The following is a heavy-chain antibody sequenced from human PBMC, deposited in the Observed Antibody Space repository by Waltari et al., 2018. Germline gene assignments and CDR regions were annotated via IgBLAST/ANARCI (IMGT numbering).Heavy chain of an antibody. CDR2: IYYSGST. D-gene: IGHD3-10*01. CDR3: ARARNYYGSGSLFDY. V-gene: IGHV4-59*01. J-gene: IGHJ4*02. Sequence: QVQLQESGPGLVKPSETLSLTCTVSGGSISSYYWSWIRQPPGKGLEWIGYIYYSGSTTYTPSLKSRVTISVDTSKNQFSLNLSSVTAADTAVYYCARARNYYGSGSLFDYWGQGTLVTVSS. CDR1: GGSISSYY.